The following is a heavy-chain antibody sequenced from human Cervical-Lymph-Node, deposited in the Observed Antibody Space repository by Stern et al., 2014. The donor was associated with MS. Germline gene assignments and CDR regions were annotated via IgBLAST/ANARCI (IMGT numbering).Heavy chain of an antibody. Sequence: QVQLVQSGAEVKKPGASVKVSCKASGFTFTSSGFTWVRQAPGQGLEWMGWISDYNGNTNYAQKFQGRVTMTTDTSTSTVYMELRSLRSDDTAVYYCARVLYAGGSNWFDPWGQGTLVTVSS. CDR1: GFTFTSSG. J-gene: IGHJ5*02. V-gene: IGHV1-18*01. D-gene: IGHD3-16*01. CDR2: ISDYNGNT. CDR3: ARVLYAGGSNWFDP.